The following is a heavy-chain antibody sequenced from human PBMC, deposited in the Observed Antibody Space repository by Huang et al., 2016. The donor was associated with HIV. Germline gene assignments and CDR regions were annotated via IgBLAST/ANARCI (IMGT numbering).Heavy chain of an antibody. J-gene: IGHJ6*02. CDR3: ATKTAGMDI. CDR1: TFTFGAYW. D-gene: IGHD1-7*01. CDR2: IKQDESEK. V-gene: IGHV3-7*01. Sequence: VESGGRSVQPGGSIKLSCVGSTFTFGAYWMSWVRQPPGKGLGLVANIKQDESEKYYVDSVKGRFNISRDNARKVLFLEMDDLRVEDTAIYFCATKTAGMDIWGQGTTVTVSS.